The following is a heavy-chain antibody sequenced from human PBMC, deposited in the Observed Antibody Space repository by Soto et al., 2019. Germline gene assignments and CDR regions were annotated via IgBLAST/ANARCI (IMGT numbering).Heavy chain of an antibody. D-gene: IGHD2-21*02. J-gene: IGHJ4*02. CDR1: GFAVSNCG. Sequence: TAGSQRKCCVAAGFAVSNCGLNWIRQAPGKGLEWVSSISSSDKYIYYADSVKGRFTISRDNAKNSLSLQMNSLRADDTAVYYCARVFCRGDCYSPLDYWGQGTLVTVSS. CDR2: ISSSDKYI. CDR3: ARVFCRGDCYSPLDY. V-gene: IGHV3-21*01.